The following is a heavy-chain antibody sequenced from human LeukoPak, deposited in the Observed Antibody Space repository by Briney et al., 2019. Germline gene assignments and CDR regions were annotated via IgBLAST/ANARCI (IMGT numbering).Heavy chain of an antibody. V-gene: IGHV4-34*01. CDR2: VNHSGST. CDR3: ARGRRAYAFDI. Sequence: AETLSLTCAVYGGSFSGYYWSWIRQPPGKGLEWIGEVNHSGSTNYNPSLKSRVTISVDTSKNQFSLKLSSVTAADTAVYYCARGRRAYAFDIWGQGTMVTVSS. J-gene: IGHJ3*02. CDR1: GGSFSGYY. D-gene: IGHD5-24*01.